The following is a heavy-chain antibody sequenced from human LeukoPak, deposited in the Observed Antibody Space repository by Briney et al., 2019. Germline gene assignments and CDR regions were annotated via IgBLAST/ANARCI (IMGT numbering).Heavy chain of an antibody. CDR1: GGSISSYY. J-gene: IGHJ4*02. CDR2: IYYSGYT. Sequence: TSETLSLTCTVSGGSISSYYWSWIRQPPGKGLEWIGFIYYSGYTKYNPSLKSRVTISVDTSKNQFSLKLTSVTTADTAVYYCARAWFGEGYYFDYWGQGTLVTVSS. V-gene: IGHV4-59*01. D-gene: IGHD3-10*01. CDR3: ARAWFGEGYYFDY.